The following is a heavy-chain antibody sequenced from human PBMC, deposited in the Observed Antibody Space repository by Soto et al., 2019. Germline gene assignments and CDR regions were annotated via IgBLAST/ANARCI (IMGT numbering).Heavy chain of an antibody. Sequence: GGSLRLSCAASGFTFSSYGMHWVRQAPGKGLEWVAVISYDGSNKYYADSVKGRFTVSRDNSKNTLCLQMNSLRAEDTAVYYCAKDLAILVYYGMDVWGQGTTVTVSS. J-gene: IGHJ6*02. CDR1: GFTFSSYG. CDR3: AKDLAILVYYGMDV. V-gene: IGHV3-30*18. CDR2: ISYDGSNK.